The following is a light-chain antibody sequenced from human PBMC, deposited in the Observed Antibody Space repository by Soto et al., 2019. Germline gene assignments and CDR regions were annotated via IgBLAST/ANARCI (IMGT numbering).Light chain of an antibody. CDR3: QQYNSYWT. Sequence: EIHITQSPSTLSPSVGYRVNITPRASQSISSWLAWYQQKPGKAPKLLIYDASSLESGVPSRFSGSGSGTELTLTVSSLKPDDFATYYCQQYNSYWTFGQGTKVDIK. CDR2: DAS. J-gene: IGKJ1*01. CDR1: QSISSW. V-gene: IGKV1-5*01.